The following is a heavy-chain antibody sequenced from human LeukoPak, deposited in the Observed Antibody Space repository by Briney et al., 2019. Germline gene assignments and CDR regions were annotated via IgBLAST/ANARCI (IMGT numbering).Heavy chain of an antibody. J-gene: IGHJ4*02. Sequence: GRSLRLSCAASGFTFSRDAMHWVRQAPGKGLEWVAVISYDGSNKYYADSVQGRFTISRDNSKNTLYLQMNSLRTDDTAVYCCARGIAAAGFDYWGQGTLVTVSS. D-gene: IGHD6-13*01. CDR1: GFTFSRDA. CDR2: ISYDGSNK. V-gene: IGHV3-30-3*01. CDR3: ARGIAAAGFDY.